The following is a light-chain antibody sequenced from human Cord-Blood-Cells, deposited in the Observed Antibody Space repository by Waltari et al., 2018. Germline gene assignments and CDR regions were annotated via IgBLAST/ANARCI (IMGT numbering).Light chain of an antibody. V-gene: IGKV3-20*01. CDR1: QSVSSSY. Sequence: EIVLTQSPGTLSLSPGERATLSCRASQSVSSSYLAWYQQKPGQAPRLLIYGASGRAPGIPDRCSGSGSGTDFTLTISRLEPEDFAVYYCQQYGSSPITFGQGTRLEIK. CDR2: GAS. J-gene: IGKJ5*01. CDR3: QQYGSSPIT.